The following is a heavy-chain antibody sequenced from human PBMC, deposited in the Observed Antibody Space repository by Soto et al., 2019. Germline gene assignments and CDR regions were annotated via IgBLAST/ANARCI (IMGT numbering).Heavy chain of an antibody. CDR1: GGSFSGSY. Sequence: SSETLSLTCTVSGGSFSGSYWSWIRQTPGKVLEWVGYIHYSGSTNYHPSLKSRVTISVDSVKNQFSLQLSSVTAADTAVYFCTKYRRTDAEGYSFDYWGQGALVTVSS. CDR3: TKYRRTDAEGYSFDY. J-gene: IGHJ4*02. D-gene: IGHD2-15*01. CDR2: IHYSGST. V-gene: IGHV4-59*01.